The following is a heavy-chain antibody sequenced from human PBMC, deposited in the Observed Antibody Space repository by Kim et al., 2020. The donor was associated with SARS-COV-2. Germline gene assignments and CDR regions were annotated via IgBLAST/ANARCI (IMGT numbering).Heavy chain of an antibody. D-gene: IGHD2-8*01. Sequence: GESLKISCKASGYIFSTYWIGWVRQMPGKGLEWMGIIYPGDSDTRYSPSFQGQVTISADKSINTVYVQWSSLKASDSAMYYCARINGAGDYWGQGTRVTV. CDR2: IYPGDSDT. V-gene: IGHV5-51*01. CDR1: GYIFSTYW. J-gene: IGHJ4*02. CDR3: ARINGAGDY.